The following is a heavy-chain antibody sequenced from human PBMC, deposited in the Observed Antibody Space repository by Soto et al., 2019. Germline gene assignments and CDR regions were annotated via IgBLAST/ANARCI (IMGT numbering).Heavy chain of an antibody. Sequence: PGGSLRLSCAASGFTFSDYYMSWIRQAPGKGLEWVSYISSSSSYTNYADSVKGRFTISRDNAKNSLYLQMNSLRAEDTAVYYCARDYKYYDILTGKNYYYGMDVWGQGTTVTVSS. V-gene: IGHV3-11*05. CDR1: GFTFSDYY. J-gene: IGHJ6*02. CDR2: ISSSSSYT. CDR3: ARDYKYYDILTGKNYYYGMDV. D-gene: IGHD3-9*01.